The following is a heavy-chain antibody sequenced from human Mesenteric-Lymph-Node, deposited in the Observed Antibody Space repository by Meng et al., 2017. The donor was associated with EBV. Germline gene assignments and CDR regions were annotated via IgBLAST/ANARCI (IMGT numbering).Heavy chain of an antibody. V-gene: IGHV4-30-2*01. CDR3: ARSAAGDYFDY. CDR2: IYHSGTT. CDR1: GGYINSGCYP. Sequence: QPQVHEVGLGLSRTSQPISRTCAGSGGYINSGCYPWSWVREAPGNGLECIGFIYHSGTTYLNPFLRSRVNPSVDTSKNQFSLTLRSVSAAYTAIYYCARSAAGDYFDYWGQGTLVTVSS. J-gene: IGHJ4*02. D-gene: IGHD6-25*01.